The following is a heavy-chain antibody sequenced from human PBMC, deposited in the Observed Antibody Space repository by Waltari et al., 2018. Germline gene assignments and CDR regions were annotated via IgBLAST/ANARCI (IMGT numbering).Heavy chain of an antibody. CDR1: GYTFTDYF. CDR3: TIDPGITLKVVVRSAFDL. CDR2: IDPEDGET. D-gene: IGHD3-22*01. V-gene: IGHV1-69-2*01. J-gene: IGHJ3*01. Sequence: EVQLVQSGAEVKRPGATVKISCKASGYTFTDYFIHWVQQAPGKGLEWMGRIDPEDGETIYADKFQGRVTVTADTSTDTTYMQLSSLRSEDSAMYYCTIDPGITLKVVVRSAFDLWGQGTVVTVSS.